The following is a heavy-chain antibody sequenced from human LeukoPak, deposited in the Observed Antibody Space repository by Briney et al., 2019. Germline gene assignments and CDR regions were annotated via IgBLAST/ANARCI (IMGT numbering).Heavy chain of an antibody. CDR3: ARDSLDYANYYYYYMDV. V-gene: IGHV4-39*07. J-gene: IGHJ6*03. CDR1: GGSISSSSYY. CDR2: IYYSGST. D-gene: IGHD4-17*01. Sequence: PSETLSLTCTASGGSISSSSYYWGWSRQPPGKGLERSMRIYYSGSTYYEPSLKSRVTISVDTSKNQFSLKLSSVTAADTAVYYCARDSLDYANYYYYYMDVWGKGTTVTVSS.